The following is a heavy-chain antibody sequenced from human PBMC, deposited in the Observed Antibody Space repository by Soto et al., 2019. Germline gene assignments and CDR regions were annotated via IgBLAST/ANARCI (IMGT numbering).Heavy chain of an antibody. CDR3: ARGKQDGRYDFWSGRPYYYYYGMDV. CDR2: IIPIFGTA. Sequence: SVKVSCKASGGTFSSYAISWVRQAPGQGLEWMGGIIPIFGTANYAQKFQGRVTITADESTSTAYMELSSLRSEDTAVYYCARGKQDGRYDFWSGRPYYYYYGMDVWGQGTTVTVSS. CDR1: GGTFSSYA. J-gene: IGHJ6*02. V-gene: IGHV1-69*13. D-gene: IGHD3-3*01.